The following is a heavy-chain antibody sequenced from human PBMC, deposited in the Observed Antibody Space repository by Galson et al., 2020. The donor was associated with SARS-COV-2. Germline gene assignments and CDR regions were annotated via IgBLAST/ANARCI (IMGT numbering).Heavy chain of an antibody. V-gene: IGHV3-73*01. J-gene: IGHJ6*02. CDR3: TRVVTSRDYYFYGMDV. CDR2: IRSKANSYAT. Sequence: GESLKISCAASGFTFSGSAMHWVRQAYGKGLEWVGHIRSKANSYATAYAASVKDRFTISRDDSRNTAYLEMSSLKAEATAVYFCTRVVTSRDYYFYGMDVWGQGTTVTVSS. CDR1: GFTFSGSA. D-gene: IGHD2-21*02.